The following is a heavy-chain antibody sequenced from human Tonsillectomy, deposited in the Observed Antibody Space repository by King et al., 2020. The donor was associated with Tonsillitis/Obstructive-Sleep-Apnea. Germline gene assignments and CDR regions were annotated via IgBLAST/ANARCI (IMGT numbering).Heavy chain of an antibody. J-gene: IGHJ6*02. Sequence: QLQESGPGLVKPSETLSLTCTVSGGSISSSSYYWGWIRQPPGKGLEWIGSIYYSGSTYYNPSLKSRVTISVDTSKNQFSLKLSSVTAADTAVYYCTLLTYYYYGMDVWGQGTTVTVSS. CDR1: GGSISSSSYY. CDR2: IYYSGST. D-gene: IGHD3-9*01. CDR3: TLLTYYYYGMDV. V-gene: IGHV4-39*01.